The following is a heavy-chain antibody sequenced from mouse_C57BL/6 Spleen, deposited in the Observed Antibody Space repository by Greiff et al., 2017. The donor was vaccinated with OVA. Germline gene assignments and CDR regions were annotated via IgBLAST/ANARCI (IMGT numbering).Heavy chain of an antibody. D-gene: IGHD2-3*01. CDR1: GYTFTDYY. J-gene: IGHJ3*01. CDR3: ARPIYDGYYFAY. V-gene: IGHV1-26*01. CDR2: INPNNGGT. Sequence: EVKLMESGPELVKPGASVKISCKASGYTFTDYYMNWVKQSHGKSLEWIGDINPNNGGTSYNQKFKGKATLTVDKSSSTAYLELRSLTSEDSAVYYCARPIYDGYYFAYWGQGTLVTVSA.